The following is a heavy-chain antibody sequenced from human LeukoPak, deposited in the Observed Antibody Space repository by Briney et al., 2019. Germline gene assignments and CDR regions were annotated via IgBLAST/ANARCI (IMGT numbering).Heavy chain of an antibody. CDR1: GFKFRDYG. CDR2: ISYDGATE. D-gene: IGHD3-16*01. CDR3: AKVGFGFDY. Sequence: GGSLRLSCLVSGFKFRDYGMHWVRQAPGKGLEWVAHISYDGATEHYADFVRGRFTVSRDDSKNTAYLQMDSLRPEDTASYSCAKVGFGFDYWGQGTVVTVSS. J-gene: IGHJ4*02. V-gene: IGHV3-30*18.